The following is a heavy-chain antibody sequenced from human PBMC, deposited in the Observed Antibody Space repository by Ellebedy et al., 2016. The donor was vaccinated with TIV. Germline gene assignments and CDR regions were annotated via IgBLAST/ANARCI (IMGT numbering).Heavy chain of an antibody. CDR2: IYYSGST. V-gene: IGHV4-59*01. D-gene: IGHD1-26*01. Sequence: SETLSLXXTVSGGSISSYYWSWIRQPPGKGLEWIGYIYYSGSTNYNPSLKSRVTISVDTSKNQFSLKLSSVTAADTAVYYCARADAGGSYFGLIDYWGQGTTVTVSS. CDR3: ARADAGGSYFGLIDY. CDR1: GGSISSYY. J-gene: IGHJ4*03.